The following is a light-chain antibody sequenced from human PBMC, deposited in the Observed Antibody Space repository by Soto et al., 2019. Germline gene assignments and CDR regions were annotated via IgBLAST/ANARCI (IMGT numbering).Light chain of an antibody. V-gene: IGLV2-14*01. CDR3: NSHTSGDFRV. CDR2: EVS. J-gene: IGLJ1*01. Sequence: QSVLTQPASVSGSPGQSITISCTGTSSDVGGYNYVSWYQQHPGKAPKLMIYEVSNRPSGVSNRFSGSKSGYTASLTISGLQAEDEADYYCNSHTSGDFRVFGTGTKLTVL. CDR1: SSDVGGYNY.